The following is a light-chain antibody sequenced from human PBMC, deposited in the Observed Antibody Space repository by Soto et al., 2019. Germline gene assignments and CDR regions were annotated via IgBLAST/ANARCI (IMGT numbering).Light chain of an antibody. V-gene: IGKV1-5*01. Sequence: DIQMTQSPSTLSASVGDRVTITCRASQSISSWLAWYQQKPGKAPTLLIYDASSLESGVPSRFSGSGSGTEFTLTLSSLQPDDFATYYCQQYNSYPWTFGQGTKVEIK. CDR3: QQYNSYPWT. CDR2: DAS. CDR1: QSISSW. J-gene: IGKJ1*01.